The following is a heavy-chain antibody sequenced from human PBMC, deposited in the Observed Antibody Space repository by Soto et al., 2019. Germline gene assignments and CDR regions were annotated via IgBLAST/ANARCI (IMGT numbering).Heavy chain of an antibody. V-gene: IGHV3-21*01. Sequence: EVQLVESGGGLVKPGGSLRLSCAASGFTFSSYSMNWVRQAPGKGLEWVSSISSGSDYIFYADSVKGRFTISRDNAKNSLLLQMNSPAAEDTAVYYWARSPVGGACNVGGQGKVVTVSS. CDR2: ISSGSDYI. CDR1: GFTFSSYS. CDR3: ARSPVGGACNV. J-gene: IGHJ3*01. D-gene: IGHD2-15*01.